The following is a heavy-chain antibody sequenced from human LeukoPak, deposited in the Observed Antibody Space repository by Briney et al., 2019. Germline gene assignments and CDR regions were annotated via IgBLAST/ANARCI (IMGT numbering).Heavy chain of an antibody. V-gene: IGHV3-21*01. D-gene: IGHD1-14*01. CDR1: GFTFSSYS. CDR3: ARVPGRGDGGYYYYYMDV. J-gene: IGHJ6*03. CDR2: ISSSSRYI. Sequence: EGSLRLSCAACGFTFSSYSMNWVRQAPGKGLEWVSSISSSSRYISYADSVKGRLTISRDNAKNSLYLQMNSLRAEDTAVYYCARVPGRGDGGYYYYYMDVWGKGTTVTVSS.